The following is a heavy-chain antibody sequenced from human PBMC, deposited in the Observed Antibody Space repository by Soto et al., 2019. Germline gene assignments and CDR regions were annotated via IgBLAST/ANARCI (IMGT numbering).Heavy chain of an antibody. CDR1: GFTVSSNY. Sequence: EVQLVESGGGLVQPGGSLRLSCAASGFTVSSNYMSWVRQAPGKGLEWVSVIYSGGSTYYADSVKGRFTISRDNSKNTLYLQMNSMRAEDTAVYYCAEDRYYYYGMDVWGQGTTVTVPS. CDR2: IYSGGST. J-gene: IGHJ6*02. V-gene: IGHV3-66*01. CDR3: AEDRYYYYGMDV.